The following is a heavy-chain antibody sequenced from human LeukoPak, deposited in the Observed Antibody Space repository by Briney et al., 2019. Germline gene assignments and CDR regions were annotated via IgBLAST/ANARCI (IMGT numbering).Heavy chain of an antibody. J-gene: IGHJ4*02. CDR3: ARGHSCSGGSCFFDY. CDR1: GFTFSSYE. Sequence: GGSLRLSCAASGFTFSSYEMNWVRQAPGKGLEWVSYISSSGSTIYYADSVKGRFTISRGNAKNSLYLQMNSLRAEDTAVYYCARGHSCSGGSCFFDYWGQGTLVTVSS. V-gene: IGHV3-48*03. D-gene: IGHD2-15*01. CDR2: ISSSGSTI.